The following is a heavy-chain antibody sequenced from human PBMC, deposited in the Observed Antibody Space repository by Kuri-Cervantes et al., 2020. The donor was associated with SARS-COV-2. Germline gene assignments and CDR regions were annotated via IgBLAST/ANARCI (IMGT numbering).Heavy chain of an antibody. CDR1: GGSFSGYY. CDR2: IYHSGST. CDR3: ARCAVDTAMVPARNWFDP. J-gene: IGHJ5*02. D-gene: IGHD5-18*01. Sequence: SQTLSLTCAVYGGSFSGYYWSWIRQPPGKGLEWIGSIYHSGSTYYNPSLKSRVTISVDTSKNQFSLKLSSVTAADTAVYYCARCAVDTAMVPARNWFDPWGQGTLVTASS. V-gene: IGHV4-34*01.